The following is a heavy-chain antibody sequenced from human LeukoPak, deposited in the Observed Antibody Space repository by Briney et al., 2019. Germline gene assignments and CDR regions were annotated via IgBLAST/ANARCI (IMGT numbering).Heavy chain of an antibody. J-gene: IGHJ4*02. CDR3: AKGYRVFEY. D-gene: IGHD1-1*01. CDR1: GFTFSTYA. CDR2: ISGSGSST. Sequence: PGGSLRLSCAASGFTFSTYAMNWVRQAPGRGLEWVSFISGSGSSTYYADSVKGRFTISRDNSKNTLYLQMNSLRAEDTAVYYRAKGYRVFEYWGQGTLVTVSS. V-gene: IGHV3-23*01.